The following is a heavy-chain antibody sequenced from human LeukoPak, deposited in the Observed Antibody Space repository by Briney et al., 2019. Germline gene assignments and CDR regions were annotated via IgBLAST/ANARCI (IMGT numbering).Heavy chain of an antibody. V-gene: IGHV4-34*01. Sequence: SETLSLTCAVYGGSFSGYYWTWIRQPPGKGLEWIGEIYHSGSTNYNPSLKSRVTISVDKSKNQFSLKLSSVTAADTAVYYCARWVNYYDSSGSRFDYWGQGTLVTVSS. CDR2: IYHSGST. J-gene: IGHJ4*02. CDR3: ARWVNYYDSSGSRFDY. D-gene: IGHD3-22*01. CDR1: GGSFSGYY.